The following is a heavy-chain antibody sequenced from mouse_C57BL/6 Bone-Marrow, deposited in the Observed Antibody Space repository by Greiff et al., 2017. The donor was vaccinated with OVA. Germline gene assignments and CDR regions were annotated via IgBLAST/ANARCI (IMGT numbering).Heavy chain of an antibody. D-gene: IGHD1-1*01. CDR1: GYTFTSYG. J-gene: IGHJ3*01. V-gene: IGHV1-81*01. CDR3: ARGYGSSRFAY. Sequence: QVQLQQSGAELARPGASVKLSCKASGYTFTSYGISWVKQRTGQGLEWIGEIYPRSGNTYYNEKFKGTATLTADKSSSTAYMELRSLTSEDSAVYVCARGYGSSRFAYWGQGTLVTVSA. CDR2: IYPRSGNT.